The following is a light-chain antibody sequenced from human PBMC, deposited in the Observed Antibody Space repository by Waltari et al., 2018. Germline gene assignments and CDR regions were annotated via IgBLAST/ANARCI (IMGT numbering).Light chain of an antibody. CDR2: GAS. J-gene: IGKJ2*01. CDR3: QQSHGFPFT. V-gene: IGKV1-39*01. Sequence: DIQMTQSPSSLSTSVGDRVTISCRASYNVDVFLNWYQHKPGKAPKLLIYGASSLQSGVPSRFSGSGSGTDFTLTITSLQPEDSATYYCQQSHGFPFTFGQGTKLEIK. CDR1: YNVDVF.